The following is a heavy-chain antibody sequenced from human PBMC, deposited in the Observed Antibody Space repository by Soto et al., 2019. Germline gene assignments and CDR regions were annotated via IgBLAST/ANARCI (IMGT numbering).Heavy chain of an antibody. V-gene: IGHV3-15*07. CDR2: IKSKTDGGTT. Sequence: GGSLRLSCAASGFTFSNAWMNWVRQAPGKGLEWVGRIKSKTDGGTTDYAAPVKGRFTISRDDSKNTLYLQMNSLKTEDTAVYYCSGGYSYGFGFDPWGQGTLVTVSS. CDR3: SGGYSYGFGFDP. D-gene: IGHD5-18*01. J-gene: IGHJ5*02. CDR1: GFTFSNAW.